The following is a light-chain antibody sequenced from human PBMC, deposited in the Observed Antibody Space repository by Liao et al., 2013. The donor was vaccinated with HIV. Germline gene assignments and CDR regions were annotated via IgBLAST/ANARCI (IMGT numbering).Light chain of an antibody. V-gene: IGLV3-21*01. CDR2: YDT. CDR3: QAWDSSTAYV. CDR1: SIGSKS. J-gene: IGLJ1*01. Sequence: SYELTQPPSVSVAPGMTARITCGGNSIGSKSVHWYQQKPGQAPILVIYYDTDRPSGIPERFSGSNSGNTATLTISGTQAVDEADYYCQAWDSSTAYVFGTGTKVTVL.